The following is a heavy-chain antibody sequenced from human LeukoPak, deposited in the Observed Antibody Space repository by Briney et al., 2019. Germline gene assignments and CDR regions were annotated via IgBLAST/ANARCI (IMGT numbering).Heavy chain of an antibody. CDR3: ARRPGGGSYYRGGNSYYYGMDV. CDR1: GGSISSYY. V-gene: IGHV4-59*08. D-gene: IGHD1-26*01. CDR2: IYYSGST. J-gene: IGHJ6*02. Sequence: SETLSLTCTVSGGSISSYYWSWIRQPPGKGLEWIGYIYYSGSTNYNPSLKSRVTISVDTSKNQFSLKLSSVTAADTAVYYCARRPGGGSYYRGGNSYYYGMDVWGQGTTVTVSS.